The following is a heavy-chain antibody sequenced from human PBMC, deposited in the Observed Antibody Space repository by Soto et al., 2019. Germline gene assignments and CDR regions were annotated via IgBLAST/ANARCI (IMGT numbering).Heavy chain of an antibody. V-gene: IGHV3-73*02. J-gene: IGHJ4*02. CDR2: IRSKANSYAT. CDR1: GFTFSGSA. D-gene: IGHD6-13*01. Sequence: EVQLVESGGGLVQPGGSLKLSCAASGFTFSGSAMHWVRQASGKGLEWVGRIRSKANSYATAYAASVKGRFTISRDDSKNTAYLQMNSLKTEDTAVYYCTRRGGSSSPFDYWGQGTLVTVSS. CDR3: TRRGGSSSPFDY.